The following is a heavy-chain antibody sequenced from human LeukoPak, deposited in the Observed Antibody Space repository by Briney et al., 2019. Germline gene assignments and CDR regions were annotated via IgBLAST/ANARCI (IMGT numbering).Heavy chain of an antibody. D-gene: IGHD5-12*01. CDR2: IYYSGST. J-gene: IGHJ4*02. CDR3: ARGRGYSGYDY. V-gene: IGHV4-61*01. Sequence: SETLSLTCTVSGGSISSSSYYWSWIRQPPGKGLEWIGYIYYSGSTNYNPSLKSRVTISVDTSKNQFSLKLSSVTAADTAVYYCARGRGYSGYDYWGQGTLVTVSS. CDR1: GGSISSSSYY.